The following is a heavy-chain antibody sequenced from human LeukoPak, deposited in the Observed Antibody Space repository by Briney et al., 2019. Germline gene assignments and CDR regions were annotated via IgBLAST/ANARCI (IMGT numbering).Heavy chain of an antibody. CDR2: IYYIGTT. V-gene: IGHV4-39*01. Sequence: SETLSLTCTVSGGSMSSSSHYWGWIRQPPGKGLEWIASIYYIGTTSYNPSLKSRVTISVDTSRKQFSLKLDSVTAADTAVYYCARHRRYSSGWYGAFDIWGQGTMVTAAS. CDR1: GGSMSSSSHY. D-gene: IGHD6-19*01. CDR3: ARHRRYSSGWYGAFDI. J-gene: IGHJ3*02.